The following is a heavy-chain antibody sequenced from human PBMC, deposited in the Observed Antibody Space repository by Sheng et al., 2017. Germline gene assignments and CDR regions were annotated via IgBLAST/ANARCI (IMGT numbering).Heavy chain of an antibody. CDR3: ARSFRHIWNDIGAFDF. CDR1: GGSMSSSSYY. J-gene: IGHJ3*01. Sequence: QLQLQESGPGLVKPSETLSLTCTVSGGSMSSSSYYWGWIRQPPGKGLEWIGSIFYSGSTYYNPSLKSRVTISVDTSKNQFSLKLRSVTAADTAVYSCARSFRHIWNDIGAFDFWGQGTTVTVTS. CDR2: IFYSGST. D-gene: IGHD1-1*01. V-gene: IGHV4-39*07.